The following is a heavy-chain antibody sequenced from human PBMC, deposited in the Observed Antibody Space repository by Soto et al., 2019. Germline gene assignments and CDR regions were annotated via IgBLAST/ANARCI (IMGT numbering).Heavy chain of an antibody. D-gene: IGHD5-12*01. CDR1: GGSVSSGSYY. V-gene: IGHV4-61*01. J-gene: IGHJ4*02. CDR3: ASDNVATIWTSCDY. CDR2: IYYSGST. Sequence: QVQLQESGPGLVKPSETLSLTCTVSGGSVSSGSYYWSWIRQPPGKGLEWIGYIYYSGSTNYNHPPKSRVTISVDTSKNQFSMKLSSVTAADTAVYYCASDNVATIWTSCDYWGQGTLVTVSS.